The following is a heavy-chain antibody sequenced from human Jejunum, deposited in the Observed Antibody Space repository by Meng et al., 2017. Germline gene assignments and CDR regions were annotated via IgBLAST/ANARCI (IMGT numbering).Heavy chain of an antibody. V-gene: IGHV4-4*02. CDR1: GGSISSSDW. D-gene: IGHD3-16*02. CDR2: IHHSGST. CDR3: AREWSGSFRHFDY. Sequence: QVQLRGSGPGLLKPSGTLSLTCGVSGGSISSSDWWSWVRQPPGKGLEWIGEIHHSGSTNYNPSLKSRVTISVDKSKNQFSLKLSSVTAADTAVYYCAREWSGSFRHFDYWGQGTLVTVSS. J-gene: IGHJ4*02.